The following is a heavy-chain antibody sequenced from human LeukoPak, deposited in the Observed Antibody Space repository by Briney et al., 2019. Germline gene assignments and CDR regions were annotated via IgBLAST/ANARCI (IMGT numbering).Heavy chain of an antibody. D-gene: IGHD3-10*01. J-gene: IGHJ4*02. Sequence: PGGSLRLSCAASGFTFSSYAMSWVRQAPGRGLEWVSAISGSGATTYYADSVKGRFTISRDNSKNTLYLQMNSLRAEDTAVYYCAKSMVRGVINDYWGQGTLVTVSS. CDR3: AKSMVRGVINDY. CDR1: GFTFSSYA. V-gene: IGHV3-23*01. CDR2: ISGSGATT.